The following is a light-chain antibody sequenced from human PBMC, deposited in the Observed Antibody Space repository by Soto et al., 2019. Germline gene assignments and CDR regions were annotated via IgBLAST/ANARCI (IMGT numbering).Light chain of an antibody. CDR3: KSYAGSNNYV. Sequence: QSVLTQSPSASWSPGHSVTISCTGTKNDIGVYDFVSWYQHHPGKAPRLIIYEVVQRPSGVPDRFSGSKSGNTASLTVSGLQAADEADHFCKSYAGSNNYVFGSGTKVTVL. V-gene: IGLV2-8*01. CDR2: EVV. J-gene: IGLJ1*01. CDR1: KNDIGVYDF.